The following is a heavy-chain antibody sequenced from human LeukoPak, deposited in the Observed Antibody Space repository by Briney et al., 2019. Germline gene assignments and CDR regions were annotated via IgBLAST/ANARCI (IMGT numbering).Heavy chain of an antibody. Sequence: GGSLGLSCAASGFTFSSYDMHWVRQATGKGLEWVSAIGTAGDTYYPGSVKGRFTISRENAKNSLYLQMNSLRAEDTAVYYCARERTGNYFDYWGQGTLVTVSS. CDR1: GFTFSSYD. V-gene: IGHV3-13*01. J-gene: IGHJ4*02. CDR3: ARERTGNYFDY. D-gene: IGHD7-27*01. CDR2: IGTAGDT.